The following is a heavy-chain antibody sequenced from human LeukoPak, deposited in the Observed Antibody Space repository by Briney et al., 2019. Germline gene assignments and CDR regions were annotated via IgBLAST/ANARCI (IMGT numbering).Heavy chain of an antibody. CDR2: ISGGGATT. V-gene: IGHV3-23*01. CDR1: GFTFSSYA. Sequence: GGSLRLSCAASGFTFSSYAMSWVRQAPGKGLEWVSDISGGGATTFYADSVKGRFTTSRDNSKNTLYLQLSSLRAEDTAVYYCAKSTGYSTTGRDFDSWGRGTLVTVSS. D-gene: IGHD6-13*01. CDR3: AKSTGYSTTGRDFDS. J-gene: IGHJ4*02.